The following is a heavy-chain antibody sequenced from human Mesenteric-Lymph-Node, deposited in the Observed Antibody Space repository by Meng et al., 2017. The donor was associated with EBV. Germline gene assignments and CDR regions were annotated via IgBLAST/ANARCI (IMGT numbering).Heavy chain of an antibody. Sequence: QLKVSGPGLVNSSQTLSPTCAVSGGSISSVGYYWIWTRQSPGKGLEWIGYMYSSGSTYYNPSLESRFAMSLDTYKNQFSLRLTSVTAADTALYYCARGAYEGSGSKFADWGQGTLVTVSS. CDR2: MYSSGST. J-gene: IGHJ4*02. D-gene: IGHD3-10*01. CDR3: ARGAYEGSGSKFAD. CDR1: GGSISSVGYY. V-gene: IGHV4-30-4*01.